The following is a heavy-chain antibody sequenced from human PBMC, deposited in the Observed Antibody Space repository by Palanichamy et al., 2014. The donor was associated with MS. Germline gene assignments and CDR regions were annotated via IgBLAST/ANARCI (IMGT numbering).Heavy chain of an antibody. Sequence: VQAGGGLGEGRGSSLGRSSRLSCAASGFTFSSYAMHWVRQAPGKGLERVAVISYDGSNKYYADSVKGRFTISRDNSKNTLYLQMNSLRAEDTAVYYCARDPYYYGSGSYNPNWYFDLWGRGTLVTVSS. J-gene: IGHJ2*01. CDR2: ISYDGSNK. CDR3: ARDPYYYGSGSYNPNWYFDL. D-gene: IGHD3-10*01. CDR1: GFTFSSYA. V-gene: IGHV3-30-3*01.